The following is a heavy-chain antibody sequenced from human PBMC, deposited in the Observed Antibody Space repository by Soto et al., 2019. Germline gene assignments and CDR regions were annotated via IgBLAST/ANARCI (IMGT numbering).Heavy chain of an antibody. CDR3: ARGRRGGNHYYYYGMDV. J-gene: IGHJ6*02. Sequence: SETLSLTCAVYGGSFSGYYWSWIRQPPGKGLEWIGEINHSGSTNYNPSLKSRVTISVDTSKNQFSLKLSSVTAADTAVYYCARGRRGGNHYYYYGMDVWGQGTTVTVSS. D-gene: IGHD2-15*01. CDR2: INHSGST. V-gene: IGHV4-34*01. CDR1: GGSFSGYY.